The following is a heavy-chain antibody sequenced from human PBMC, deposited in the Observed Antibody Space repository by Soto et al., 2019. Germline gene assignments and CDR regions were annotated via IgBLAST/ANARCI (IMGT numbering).Heavy chain of an antibody. CDR2: IYYSGST. V-gene: IGHV4-31*03. J-gene: IGHJ4*02. Sequence: SETLSLTCTVSGGPISSGGYYWSWIRQHPGKGLEWIGYIYYSGSTYYNPSLKSRVTISVDTSKNQFSLKLSSVTAADTAVYYCARDLASAQIPGAFGYWGQGTLVTVSS. D-gene: IGHD3-10*01. CDR1: GGPISSGGYY. CDR3: ARDLASAQIPGAFGY.